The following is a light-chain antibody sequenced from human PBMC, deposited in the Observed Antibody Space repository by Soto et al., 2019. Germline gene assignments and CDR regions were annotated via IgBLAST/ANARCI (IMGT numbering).Light chain of an antibody. CDR1: SSDVGGYNY. J-gene: IGLJ2*01. CDR2: EVT. CDR3: TSYAGSSLV. V-gene: IGLV2-8*01. Sequence: QSALTQPPSASASPGQSVTISCTGTSSDVGGYNYVSWYQQHPGKAPKLMIYEVTQRPSGVPDRFSGSKSGNTASLTVSGLQAEDEADHYCTSYAGSSLVFAGGTQLTVL.